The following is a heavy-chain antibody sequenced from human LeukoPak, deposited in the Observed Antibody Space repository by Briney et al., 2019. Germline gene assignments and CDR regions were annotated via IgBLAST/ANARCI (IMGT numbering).Heavy chain of an antibody. J-gene: IGHJ4*02. V-gene: IGHV3-23*01. D-gene: IGHD3-22*01. CDR2: ISGSGSGT. Sequence: GALRLSCAVSGITLSNYAMTWVRQAPGKGLEWVAGISGSGSGTNYADSVKGRFTISRDNSKNTLYLQMNNLRVDDTAVYFCAKRGVVIRVILVGFHKEAYYFDSWGLGALVTVSS. CDR3: AKRGVVIRVILVGFHKEAYYFDS. CDR1: GITLSNYA.